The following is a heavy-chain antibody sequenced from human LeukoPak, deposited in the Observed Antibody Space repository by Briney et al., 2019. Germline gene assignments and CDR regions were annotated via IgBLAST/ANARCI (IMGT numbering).Heavy chain of an antibody. J-gene: IGHJ4*02. CDR2: ISSSSSYI. Sequence: GGSLRLSCAASGFTFYSYAMHWVRQAPGKGLEWVSSISSSSSYIYYADSVKGRFTISRDNAKNSLYLQMNSLRAEDTAVYYCARVYYYDSSGCFDYWGQGTLVTVSS. D-gene: IGHD3-22*01. V-gene: IGHV3-21*01. CDR3: ARVYYYDSSGCFDY. CDR1: GFTFYSYA.